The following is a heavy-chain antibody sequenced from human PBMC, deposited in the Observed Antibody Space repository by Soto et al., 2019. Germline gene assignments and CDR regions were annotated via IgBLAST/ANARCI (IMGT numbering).Heavy chain of an antibody. CDR2: IYYSGST. CDR3: ASGAAREFDY. D-gene: IGHD6-6*01. CDR1: GGSISSSSYY. V-gene: IGHV4-39*01. Sequence: SETLSLTCTVSGGSISSSSYYWGWIRQPPGKGLEWIGRIYYSGSTYYNPSLKSRVTISVDTSKNQFSLKLSSVTAADTAGYYCASGAAREFDYWGQGTLVTVSS. J-gene: IGHJ4*02.